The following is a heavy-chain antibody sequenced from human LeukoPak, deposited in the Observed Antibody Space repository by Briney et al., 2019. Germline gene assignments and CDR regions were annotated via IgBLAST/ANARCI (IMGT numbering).Heavy chain of an antibody. V-gene: IGHV1-2*02. CDR3: AIISHFWIVYYPAHFDS. CDR1: GYTFTDYY. Sequence: ASVKVSCKTSGYTFTDYYMHWVRQAPGQGLEWMGWINPNSGDTNYAQKFQGRVTMTRDTSITTDYMELRRLKYDDTAVYYCAIISHFWIVYYPAHFDSGGQGPLFTAS. J-gene: IGHJ4*02. CDR2: INPNSGDT. D-gene: IGHD3-3*02.